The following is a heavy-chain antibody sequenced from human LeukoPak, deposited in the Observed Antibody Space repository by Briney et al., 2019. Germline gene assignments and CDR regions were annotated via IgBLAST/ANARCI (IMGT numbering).Heavy chain of an antibody. D-gene: IGHD3-10*01. V-gene: IGHV3-30*03. Sequence: GGSLRLSCAASGMTFSSYGMHWVRQAPGKGLEWVAVISFDGSNKNYADSVKGRFTISRDNSKNTVYLQMNSLRAEDTAVYYCASSYGSGSYYPYYFDYWGQGTLVTVSS. CDR2: ISFDGSNK. J-gene: IGHJ4*02. CDR1: GMTFSSYG. CDR3: ASSYGSGSYYPYYFDY.